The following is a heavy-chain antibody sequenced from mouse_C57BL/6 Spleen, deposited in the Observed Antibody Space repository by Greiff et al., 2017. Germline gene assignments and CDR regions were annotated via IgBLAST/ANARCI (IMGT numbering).Heavy chain of an antibody. Sequence: QVQLQQSGAELVRPGTSVKVSCKASGYAFTNYLIEWVKQRPGQGLEWIGVINPGSGGTNYNEKFKGKATLTADKSSSTAYMQLSSLTSEDSAVYFCARGYEYYAMDYWGQGTSVTVSS. CDR2: INPGSGGT. CDR1: GYAFTNYL. V-gene: IGHV1-54*01. D-gene: IGHD2-3*01. CDR3: ARGYEYYAMDY. J-gene: IGHJ4*01.